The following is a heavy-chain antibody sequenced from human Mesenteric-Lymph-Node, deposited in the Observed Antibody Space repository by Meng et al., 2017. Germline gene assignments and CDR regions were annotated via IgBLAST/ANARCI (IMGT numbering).Heavy chain of an antibody. J-gene: IGHJ4*02. CDR3: ASDREDYFDY. CDR1: GGTFSSYA. V-gene: IGHV1-46*01. CDR2: INPSGGST. D-gene: IGHD1-26*01. Sequence: ASVKVSCKASGGTFSSYAISWVRQAPGQGLEWMGIINPSGGSTSYAQKFQGRVTMTRDTSTSTVYMELSSLRSEDTAVYYCASDREDYFDYWGQGTLVTVSS.